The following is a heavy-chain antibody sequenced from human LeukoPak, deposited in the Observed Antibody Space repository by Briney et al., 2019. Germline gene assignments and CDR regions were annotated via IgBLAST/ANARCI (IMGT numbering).Heavy chain of an antibody. Sequence: SQTLSLTCTVSGGSISSGSYYWSWIRQPAGKGLEWVGRMYTSGSTNYNPSLKSRVTISVDTSKNQFSLKLSSMAAADTAVYYCARDGTRRYMDVWGKGTMVTVSS. V-gene: IGHV4-61*02. J-gene: IGHJ6*03. CDR3: ARDGTRRYMDV. CDR1: GGSISSGSYY. D-gene: IGHD1-14*01. CDR2: MYTSGST.